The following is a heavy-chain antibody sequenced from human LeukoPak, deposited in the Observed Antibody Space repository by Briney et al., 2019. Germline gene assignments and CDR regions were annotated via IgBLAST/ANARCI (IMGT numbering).Heavy chain of an antibody. J-gene: IGHJ4*02. CDR3: ARPPSRGYSSSFEY. CDR1: GYSFTSYW. Sequence: GESLKISCKGSGYSFTSYWIGWVRQMPGKGLEWMGIIYPDESNIRHSPSFQGQVTISADKSISTAYLQWSSLKASDTAMYYCARPPSRGYSSSFEYWGQGTLVTVSS. V-gene: IGHV5-51*01. CDR2: IYPDESNI. D-gene: IGHD2-2*03.